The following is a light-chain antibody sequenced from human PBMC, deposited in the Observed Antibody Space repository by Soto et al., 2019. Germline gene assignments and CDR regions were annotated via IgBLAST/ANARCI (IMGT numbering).Light chain of an antibody. CDR1: QNPPYIDGXXT. V-gene: IGKV2-28*01. Sequence: ESVVAQPQLSLPVGPXELDILCSTYSQNPPYIDGXXTFXXYLXXPXKSQXXXISXGSKRASGVPDRFSGSGSGTDFILKISIVEAEDVGVYYCMQALQTPSFGQGTKVDIK. CDR3: MQALQTPS. J-gene: IGKJ1*01. CDR2: XGS.